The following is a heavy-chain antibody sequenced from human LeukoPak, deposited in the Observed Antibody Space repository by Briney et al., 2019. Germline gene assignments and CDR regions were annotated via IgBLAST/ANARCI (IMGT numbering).Heavy chain of an antibody. CDR1: GCTFDTSS. J-gene: IGHJ3*02. CDR2: ISPKNGNT. D-gene: IGHD1-1*01. Sequence: ASVNVSCKAFGCTFDTSSISWVRQAPGQRLEWMGWISPKNGNTHYAQGVQGRVTMTTDTSRSTAYMELRSLRSDDTAVYYCTRVRNSNNWWGAFDIWGQGTMVTVSS. CDR3: TRVRNSNNWWGAFDI. V-gene: IGHV1-18*01.